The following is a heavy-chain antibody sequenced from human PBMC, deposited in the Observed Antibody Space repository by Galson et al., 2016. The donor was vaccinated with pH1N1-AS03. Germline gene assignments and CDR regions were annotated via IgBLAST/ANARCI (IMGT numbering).Heavy chain of an antibody. V-gene: IGHV1-2*04. D-gene: IGHD1-14*01. CDR3: ARDPRGPCSSATCTTTYYFDMDV. CDR1: GYIFTGFH. CDR2: INPNNGVT. Sequence: SVKVSCKASGYIFTGFHVHWVRQAPGQGLEWMGWINPNNGVTNYAQKFEAWVTMTGDTSISTAYLELYGLKSDDTAVYYCARDPRGPCSSATCTTTYYFDMDVWGKGPRSSSPQ. J-gene: IGHJ6*01.